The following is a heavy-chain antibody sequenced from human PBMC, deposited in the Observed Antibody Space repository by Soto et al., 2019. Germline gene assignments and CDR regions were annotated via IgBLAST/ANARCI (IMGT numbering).Heavy chain of an antibody. CDR1: GFTFRTYG. Sequence: PGGSLRLSCAASGFTFRTYGMHWVRQAPGKGLEWVALIWNHGNEQSYADSVKGRFTLSRDNSKNTLLLEMNSLSADDTAVYYCAKDRGWLAERYYYGMYVWGQGTTVTVSS. V-gene: IGHV3-33*06. J-gene: IGHJ6*02. D-gene: IGHD6-19*01. CDR3: AKDRGWLAERYYYGMYV. CDR2: IWNHGNEQ.